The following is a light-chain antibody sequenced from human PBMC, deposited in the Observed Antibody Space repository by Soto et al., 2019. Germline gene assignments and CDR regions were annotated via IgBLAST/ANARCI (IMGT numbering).Light chain of an antibody. V-gene: IGKV3-20*01. CDR3: QQYGDLPWT. Sequence: EVVLTQSPGTLSLSPGERATLSCRASQSVADSYLAWYQQKPGRAPRLLFYAATRRATGIPDRFSGSGSGTDFTLTIDRLESEDFAVYFCQQYGDLPWTFGQGTKVEN. CDR1: QSVADSY. CDR2: AAT. J-gene: IGKJ1*01.